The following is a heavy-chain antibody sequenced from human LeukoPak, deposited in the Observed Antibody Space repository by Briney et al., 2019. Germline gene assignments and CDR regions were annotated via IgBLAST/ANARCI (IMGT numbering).Heavy chain of an antibody. Sequence: PGGSLRLSCAASGFTFSSYSMNWVRQAPGKGLEWVSSISSSSSYIYYADSVKGRFTISRDNAKNSLYLQMNSLRAEDTAVYYCARGQWLVRPNWFDPWGQGTLVTVSS. J-gene: IGHJ5*02. CDR1: GFTFSSYS. CDR3: ARGQWLVRPNWFDP. CDR2: ISSSSSYI. D-gene: IGHD6-19*01. V-gene: IGHV3-21*01.